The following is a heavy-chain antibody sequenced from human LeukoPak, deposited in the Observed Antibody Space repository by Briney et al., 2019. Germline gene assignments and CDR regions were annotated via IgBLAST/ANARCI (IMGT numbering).Heavy chain of an antibody. Sequence: SETLSLTCTVPGGSISSYHWSWVRQPPGKGLEWIGYIYYSGSTNYNPSLKSRVTISVDTSKNQFSLKLSSVTAADTAVYYCASGSGYYYYFHYWGQGTLVTVSS. J-gene: IGHJ4*02. V-gene: IGHV4-59*01. CDR1: GGSISSYH. CDR3: ASGSGYYYYFHY. CDR2: IYYSGST. D-gene: IGHD3-3*01.